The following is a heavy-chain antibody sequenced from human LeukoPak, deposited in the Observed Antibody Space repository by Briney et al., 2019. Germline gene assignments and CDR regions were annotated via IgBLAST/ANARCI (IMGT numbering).Heavy chain of an antibody. Sequence: GGSLRLSCAASGFTVSKYDMHWVRQATGKGLEWVSAIGIVGDTYYRGSVKGRFTMSRENGNNNVYLQMNSLRDGDTAVYYCVRDNGSGYTKGYEHYYYYLDVWGKGTTVTVSS. D-gene: IGHD3-3*02. CDR1: GFTVSKYD. CDR2: IGIVGDT. CDR3: VRDNGSGYTKGYEHYYYYLDV. J-gene: IGHJ6*03. V-gene: IGHV3-13*01.